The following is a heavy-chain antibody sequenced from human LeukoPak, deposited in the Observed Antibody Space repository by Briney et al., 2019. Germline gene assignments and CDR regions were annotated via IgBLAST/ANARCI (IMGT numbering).Heavy chain of an antibody. CDR1: GGSFSGYY. V-gene: IGHV4-34*01. CDR3: ARVRRSGYYTNYYYYMDV. Sequence: SETLSLTCAVYGGSFSGYYWSWIRQPPGKGLGWIGEINHSGSTNYNPSLKSRVTISVDTSKNQFSLKLSSVTAEDTAVYYCARVRRSGYYTNYYYYMDVWGKGTTVTVSS. D-gene: IGHD3-3*01. CDR2: INHSGST. J-gene: IGHJ6*03.